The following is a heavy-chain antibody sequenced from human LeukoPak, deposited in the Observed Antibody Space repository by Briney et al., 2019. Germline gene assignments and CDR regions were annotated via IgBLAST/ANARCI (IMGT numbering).Heavy chain of an antibody. D-gene: IGHD6-13*01. CDR1: GFTFGDYA. J-gene: IGHJ3*02. CDR3: AKDSSSWLVGAFDI. CDR2: ISWNSGSI. V-gene: IGHV3-9*01. Sequence: GGSLRLSCAASGFTFGDYAMHWVRQAPGKGLEWVSGISWNSGSIGYADSVKGRFTISRDNAKNSLYLQMNSLRAEDTALYYCAKDSSSWLVGAFDIWGQGTMVTVSS.